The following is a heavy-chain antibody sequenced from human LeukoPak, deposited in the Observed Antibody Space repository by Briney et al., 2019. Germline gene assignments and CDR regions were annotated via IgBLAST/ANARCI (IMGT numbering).Heavy chain of an antibody. CDR2: ISGSGGTT. Sequence: GGSLRLSCAGFGFTFNSYAMTWVRQAPGKGLKWVSGISGSGGTTYYADSVKGRFTISRDNFNNTLYPQMNSMRVEDTSLYFCAKGVVDYYDSSGYYPSDLWGQGTLVTVSS. J-gene: IGHJ5*02. V-gene: IGHV3-23*01. CDR3: AKGVVDYYDSSGYYPSDL. D-gene: IGHD3-22*01. CDR1: GFTFNSYA.